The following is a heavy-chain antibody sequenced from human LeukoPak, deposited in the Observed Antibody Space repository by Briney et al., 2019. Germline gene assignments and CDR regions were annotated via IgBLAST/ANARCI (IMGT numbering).Heavy chain of an antibody. J-gene: IGHJ4*02. Sequence: SETLSLTCTVSGGSISSYYWSWIRQPPGKGLEWIGYIYYSGSTNYNPSLKSRVTISVDTSKNQFSLKLSSVTAADTAVYYCARSVGSERDFDYWGQGTLVTVSS. CDR3: ARSVGSERDFDY. D-gene: IGHD1-26*01. V-gene: IGHV4-59*01. CDR2: IYYSGST. CDR1: GGSISSYY.